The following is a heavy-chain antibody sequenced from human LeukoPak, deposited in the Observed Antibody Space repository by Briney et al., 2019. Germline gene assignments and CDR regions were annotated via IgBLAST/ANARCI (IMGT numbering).Heavy chain of an antibody. Sequence: SETLSLTCTVSGGSISSYYWSWIRQPPGKGLEWIGYIYTSGSTNYNPSLKSRVTMSVDTSKNQFSLKLSSVTAADTAVYYCARAPSRVADPPFDYWGQGTLVTVSS. V-gene: IGHV4-4*09. J-gene: IGHJ4*02. CDR2: IYTSGST. CDR3: ARAPSRVADPPFDY. D-gene: IGHD6-19*01. CDR1: GGSISSYY.